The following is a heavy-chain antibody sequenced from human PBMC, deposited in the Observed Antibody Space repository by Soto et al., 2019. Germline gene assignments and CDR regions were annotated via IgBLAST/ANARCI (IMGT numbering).Heavy chain of an antibody. J-gene: IGHJ4*02. Sequence: SVKVSCKTSGGTFSTFGISWVRQAPGQGLEWMGGIIPFFGTAEYSQKFEDRITITADESTNTVYMDLRSLTSEDTAIYYCARTAPMDAGDKYYYDFWGQGSLVTVSS. CDR2: IIPFFGTA. D-gene: IGHD3-16*01. CDR3: ARTAPMDAGDKYYYDF. CDR1: GGTFSTFG. V-gene: IGHV1-69*13.